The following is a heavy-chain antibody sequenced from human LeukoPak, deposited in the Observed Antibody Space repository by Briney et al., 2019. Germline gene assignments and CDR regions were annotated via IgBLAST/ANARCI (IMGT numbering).Heavy chain of an antibody. J-gene: IGHJ4*02. Sequence: ASVKVSCKASGYTFNVYYIHWVRQAPGQGLEWMAWINPNSGGTDYADRFQGRVTVTRDTSISTGYMELTRLRFDDTAVYYCTRGARGGGYEAFDFWGQGTLVTVSS. D-gene: IGHD5-12*01. CDR3: TRGARGGGYEAFDF. CDR1: GYTFNVYY. V-gene: IGHV1-2*02. CDR2: INPNSGGT.